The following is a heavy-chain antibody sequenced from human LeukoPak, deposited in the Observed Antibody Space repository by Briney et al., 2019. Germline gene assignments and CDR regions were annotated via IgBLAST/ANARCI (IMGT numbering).Heavy chain of an antibody. CDR1: GFTFSSYE. Sequence: PGGSLRLSCAASGFTFSSYEMNWVRQAPGKGLEWVSYIGSSGSTIYYADSVKGRFTISRDNAKNSLYLQMNSLRAEDTAVYYCASTPIVVVVAATRYAFDIWGQGTMVTVSS. D-gene: IGHD2-15*01. J-gene: IGHJ3*02. V-gene: IGHV3-48*03. CDR2: IGSSGSTI. CDR3: ASTPIVVVVAATRYAFDI.